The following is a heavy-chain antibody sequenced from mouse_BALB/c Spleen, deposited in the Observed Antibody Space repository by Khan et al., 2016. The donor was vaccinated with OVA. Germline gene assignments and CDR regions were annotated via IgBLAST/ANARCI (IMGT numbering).Heavy chain of an antibody. V-gene: IGHV10-1*02. CDR2: IRSKSNNYAT. Sequence: EVQLVESGGGLVQPKGSLKLSCAASGFTFNTYAMNWVRQAPGKGLEWVARIRSKSNNYATYYADSVKDRFTISRDDSQSMLYLQMNNLKTEDTAMYYCVSYGYSAMDYWGQGTSVTVSS. CDR3: VSYGYSAMDY. D-gene: IGHD1-2*01. CDR1: GFTFNTYA. J-gene: IGHJ4*01.